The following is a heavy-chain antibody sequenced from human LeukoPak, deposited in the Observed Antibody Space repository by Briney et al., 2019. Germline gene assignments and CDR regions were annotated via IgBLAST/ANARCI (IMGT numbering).Heavy chain of an antibody. CDR1: GGSISSSSYY. CDR2: IHYSGST. CDR3: ASYDILTGYLDY. J-gene: IGHJ4*02. V-gene: IGHV4-39*01. Sequence: SETLSLTCTVSGGSISSSSYYWGWIRQPPGKGLEWIGSIHYSGSTYYNPSLKSRVTISVDTSKNQFSLKLSSVTAADTAVYYCASYDILTGYLDYWGQGTLVTVSS. D-gene: IGHD3-9*01.